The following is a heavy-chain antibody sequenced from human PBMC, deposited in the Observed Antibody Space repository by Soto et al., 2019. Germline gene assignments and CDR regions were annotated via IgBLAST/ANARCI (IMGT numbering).Heavy chain of an antibody. CDR3: ARVTTSDGIYYYMDV. Sequence: VQLVESGGGLVQPGGSLRLSCAASGFTFSSYSMNWVRQAPGKGLEWVSYISSSSSTIYYADSVKGRFTISRDNAKNSLYLQMNSLRAEDTAVYYCARVTTSDGIYYYMDVWGKGTTVTVSS. J-gene: IGHJ6*03. CDR1: GFTFSSYS. CDR2: ISSSSSTI. V-gene: IGHV3-48*01. D-gene: IGHD3-3*01.